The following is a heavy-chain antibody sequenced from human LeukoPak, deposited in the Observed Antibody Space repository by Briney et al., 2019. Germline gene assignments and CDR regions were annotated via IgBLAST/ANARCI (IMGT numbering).Heavy chain of an antibody. D-gene: IGHD2-2*01. J-gene: IGHJ3*02. Sequence: ASVKVSCKASGYTFIGYYMHWVRQAPGQGLEWMGWINPNSGGTKYAQKFQGRVTMTRDTSISTAHMELSRLRSDDTAVYYCARVSDIVVVPAPLGVNEFDIWGQGTKVTVSS. CDR2: INPNSGGT. V-gene: IGHV1-2*02. CDR3: ARVSDIVVVPAPLGVNEFDI. CDR1: GYTFIGYY.